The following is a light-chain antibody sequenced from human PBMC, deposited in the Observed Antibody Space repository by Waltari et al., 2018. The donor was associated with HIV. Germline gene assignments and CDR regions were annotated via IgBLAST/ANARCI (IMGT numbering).Light chain of an antibody. V-gene: IGLV2-14*03. CDR2: HVS. Sequence: QSALTQPASVSGSPGQSITISCTGTSSDVGGYNYVSWYQQHPGKAPNLMIYHVSNRPSGVANRFSGSKAGNTASWTISGLQAEDEADYYCTSYTSSNTLVIFGGGTKLTVL. CDR1: SSDVGGYNY. CDR3: TSYTSSNTLVI. J-gene: IGLJ2*01.